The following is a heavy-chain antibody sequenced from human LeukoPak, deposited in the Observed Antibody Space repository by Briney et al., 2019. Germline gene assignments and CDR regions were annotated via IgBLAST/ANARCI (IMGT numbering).Heavy chain of an antibody. J-gene: IGHJ6*03. Sequence: GRSLRLSCAASGFTFSSYAMHWVRQAPGKGLEWVAVISYDGSNKYYADSVKGRFTISRDNAKNSLYLQMNSLRADDTAVYYCARFAAGGSYYYYMDVWGKGTTVTVSS. CDR2: ISYDGSNK. V-gene: IGHV3-30-3*01. CDR1: GFTFSSYA. CDR3: ARFAAGGSYYYYMDV. D-gene: IGHD6-25*01.